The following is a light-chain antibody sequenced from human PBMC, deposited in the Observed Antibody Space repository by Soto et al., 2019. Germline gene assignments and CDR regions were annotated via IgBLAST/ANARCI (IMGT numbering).Light chain of an antibody. CDR3: CSYAGSSTV. J-gene: IGLJ2*01. Sequence: SVLTEPASVSGSPGQSITISCTETSSDVGSYNLVSWYQQHPGKAPKLMIYEGSKRPSGVSNRFSGSKSGNTASLTISGLQAEDEADYYCCSYAGSSTVFGGGTKVTVL. V-gene: IGLV2-23*01. CDR1: SSDVGSYNL. CDR2: EGS.